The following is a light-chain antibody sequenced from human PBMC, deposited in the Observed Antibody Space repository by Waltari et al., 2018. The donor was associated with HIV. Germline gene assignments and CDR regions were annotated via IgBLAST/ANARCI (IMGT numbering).Light chain of an antibody. Sequence: MTHYPDARAVSLVESRTVHCQLHEGLLPSSDNNNYLVWYQQKPGQPPKLLIPWASARESGVPDRFSGSGAGTDFTLTISSLKAEDVAVYYCQQCHATPLTFGGGTKVEIK. J-gene: IGKJ4*01. CDR2: WAS. CDR3: QQCHATPLT. V-gene: IGKV4-1*01. CDR1: EGLLPSSDNNNY.